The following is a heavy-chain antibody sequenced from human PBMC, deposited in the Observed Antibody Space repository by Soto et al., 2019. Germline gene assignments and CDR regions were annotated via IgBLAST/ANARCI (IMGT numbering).Heavy chain of an antibody. CDR1: GGSFSGYY. J-gene: IGHJ5*02. V-gene: IGHV4-34*01. CDR3: ARGIGRA. Sequence: QVQLQQWGAGLLKPSETLSLTCAVSGGSFSGYYWSWIRQPPGKGLEWIGEINHSGSTNYNPSLRSRATISVDKSKNRSSLKLSSVPAADTAVYYCARGIGRAWGQGTLVTVSS. CDR2: INHSGST. D-gene: IGHD3-16*01.